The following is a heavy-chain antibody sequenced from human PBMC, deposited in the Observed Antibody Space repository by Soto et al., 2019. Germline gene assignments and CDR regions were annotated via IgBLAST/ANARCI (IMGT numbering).Heavy chain of an antibody. CDR2: ISGSGFST. J-gene: IGHJ5*02. CDR1: EFTFSNYA. Sequence: GGSLRLSCTASEFTFSNYAMSWVRQAPGRGLEWVSSISGSGFSTYYADSVKGRFTISRDNSKSTLYLQMNSLRAEDTAVYYCAKDRGVYCISGRCYLNWIVLRGQRTLVTVSS. D-gene: IGHD2-15*01. CDR3: AKDRGVYCISGRCYLNWIVL. V-gene: IGHV3-23*01.